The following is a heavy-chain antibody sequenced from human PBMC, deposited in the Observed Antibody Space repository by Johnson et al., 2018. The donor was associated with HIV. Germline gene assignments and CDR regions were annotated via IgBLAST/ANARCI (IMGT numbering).Heavy chain of an antibody. D-gene: IGHD4-23*01. V-gene: IGHV3-74*01. J-gene: IGHJ3*02. CDR1: GFTVSSNY. CDR2: IKSDGTST. CDR3: AKEAPGRWELLIWAALDM. Sequence: VQLVESGGGLIQPGGSLRLSCAASGFTVSSNYMSWVRQAPGKGLVWVSRIKSDGTSTTYADSVRGRFTISRDNANNTLYRQMNSLRVDDTAWYYCAKEAPGRWELLIWAALDMGGQGTMVTVSS.